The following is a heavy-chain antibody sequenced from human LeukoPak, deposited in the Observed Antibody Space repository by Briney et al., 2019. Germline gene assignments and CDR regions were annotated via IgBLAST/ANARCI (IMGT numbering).Heavy chain of an antibody. CDR2: ISGSGGST. CDR1: GFTFSSYA. V-gene: IGHV3-23*01. CDR3: AKDPLTDYGDYLDY. D-gene: IGHD4-17*01. Sequence: GGSLRLSCAASGFTFSSYAMSWVRQAPGKGLEGVAAISGSGGSTYYADSVKGRFTISRDNSKNTLYLQMNRLRAEDTAVYYCAKDPLTDYGDYLDYWGQGTLVTVSS. J-gene: IGHJ4*02.